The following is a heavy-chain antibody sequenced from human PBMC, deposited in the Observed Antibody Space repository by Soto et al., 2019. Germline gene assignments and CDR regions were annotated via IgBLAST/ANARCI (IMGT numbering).Heavy chain of an antibody. J-gene: IGHJ4*02. CDR3: ASHLRSTNWGAGYFDY. Sequence: QLQLQESGPGLVKPSETLSLTCFVSGGSISSNNYYWGWIRQPPGKGLEWIGSLSYSRSTYYNPSLKSRFTISVDASKNQFSLKLTSVSAADTAVYYCASHLRSTNWGAGYFDYWGQGPLVIVSS. D-gene: IGHD7-27*01. CDR1: GGSISSNNYY. CDR2: LSYSRST. V-gene: IGHV4-39*01.